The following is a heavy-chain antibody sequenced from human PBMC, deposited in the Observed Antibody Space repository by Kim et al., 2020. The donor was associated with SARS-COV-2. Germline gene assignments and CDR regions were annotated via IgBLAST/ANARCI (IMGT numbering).Heavy chain of an antibody. Sequence: GGSLRLSCAASGFTFSSYAMHWVRQAPGKGLEWVAVIWYDGSNKYYADSVKVRFTISRDNSKNTLYLQMNSLRAEDTAVYYCAKDRVGSVRYYFDYWGQGTLVTVSS. CDR2: IWYDGSNK. CDR3: AKDRVGSVRYYFDY. V-gene: IGHV3-33*06. J-gene: IGHJ4*02. D-gene: IGHD1-26*01. CDR1: GFTFSSYA.